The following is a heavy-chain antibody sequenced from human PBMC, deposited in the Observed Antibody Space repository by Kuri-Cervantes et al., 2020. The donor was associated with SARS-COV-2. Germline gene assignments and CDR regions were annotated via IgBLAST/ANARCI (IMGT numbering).Heavy chain of an antibody. CDR2: ISAYNGNT. Sequence: ASVKVSCKASGYTFTSYGISWVRQAPGQGLEWMGWISAYNGNTNYAQKLQGRVTMATDTSTSTAYMELRSLRSDDTAVYYCARSPGSIVVVTAPDYWGQGTLVTVSS. CDR3: ARSPGSIVVVTAPDY. D-gene: IGHD2-21*02. CDR1: GYTFTSYG. J-gene: IGHJ4*02. V-gene: IGHV1-18*04.